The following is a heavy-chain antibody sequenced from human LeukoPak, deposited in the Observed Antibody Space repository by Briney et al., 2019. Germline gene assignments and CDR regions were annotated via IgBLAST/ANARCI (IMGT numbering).Heavy chain of an antibody. J-gene: IGHJ6*02. CDR3: ARRKRELLGYYYYSMGV. CDR1: GYTFTSYG. V-gene: IGHV1-18*01. D-gene: IGHD1-26*01. Sequence: ASVKVSCKASGYTFTSYGISWVRQAPGQGLEWMGWISAYNGNTNYAQKLQGRVTMTTDTSTSTAYMELRSLRSDDTAVYYCARRKRELLGYYYYSMGVWGQGTTVTVSS. CDR2: ISAYNGNT.